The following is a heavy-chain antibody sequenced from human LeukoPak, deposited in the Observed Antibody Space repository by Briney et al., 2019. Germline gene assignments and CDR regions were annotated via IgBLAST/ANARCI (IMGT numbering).Heavy chain of an antibody. CDR2: ISGSGGST. CDR1: GFTFSSYA. Sequence: GGSLRLSCAASGFTFSSYAMSWVRQAPGKGLEWVSAISGSGGSTYYADSVKGRFTISRDNSKNTLYLQMNSLRAEDTAVYYCAKDLEGPMIRGVFDYWGQGTLVTVSS. J-gene: IGHJ4*02. CDR3: AKDLEGPMIRGVFDY. D-gene: IGHD3-10*01. V-gene: IGHV3-23*01.